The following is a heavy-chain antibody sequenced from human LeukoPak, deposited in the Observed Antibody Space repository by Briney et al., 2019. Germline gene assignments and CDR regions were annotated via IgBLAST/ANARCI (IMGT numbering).Heavy chain of an antibody. CDR2: IYYSGST. CDR1: GGSLSSYY. Sequence: SETLSLTCTVSGGSLSSYYRSWIRQPPGQGLEWIGYIYYSGSTNYNSSLKSRVTISVDTSKNQFSLKLSSVTAADTAVYYCARRREPSAGFQHWGQGTLVTVSS. V-gene: IGHV4-59*08. D-gene: IGHD1-26*01. J-gene: IGHJ1*01. CDR3: ARRREPSAGFQH.